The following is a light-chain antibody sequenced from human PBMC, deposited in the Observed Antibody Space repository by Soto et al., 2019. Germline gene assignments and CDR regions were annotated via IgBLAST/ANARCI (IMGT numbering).Light chain of an antibody. CDR1: SSDLGGYNY. CDR3: ISYTSSSTVV. CDR2: DVT. J-gene: IGLJ2*01. Sequence: QSALTQPASVSGSPGQSITISCTGTSSDLGGYNYVSWYQQHPGKAPKLMIYDVTNRPSGVSDRFSGSKSGNTASLTISGIQAEDEADYYCISYTSSSTVVFGGGTKLTVL. V-gene: IGLV2-14*01.